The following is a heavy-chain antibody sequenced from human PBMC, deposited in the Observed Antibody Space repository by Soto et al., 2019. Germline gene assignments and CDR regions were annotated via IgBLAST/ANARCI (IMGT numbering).Heavy chain of an antibody. J-gene: IGHJ5*02. V-gene: IGHV4-39*01. CDR3: ARHPSDFWFDP. CDR2: IYYSGST. Sequence: TSETLSLTCSVSGGSISSSSYFWGWIRQPPGKGLEWIGSIYYSGSTYYNPSLKSRVTVSVDTSKNQFSLKLSSVTAADTAVYYCARHPSDFWFDPWGQGTLVPVSS. D-gene: IGHD2-21*02. CDR1: GGSISSSSYF.